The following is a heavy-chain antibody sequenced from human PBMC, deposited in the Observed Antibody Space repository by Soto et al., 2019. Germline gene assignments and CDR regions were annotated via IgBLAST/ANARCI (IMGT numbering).Heavy chain of an antibody. CDR2: IVPRYDSV. CDR1: GGTFNTYS. CDR3: ATWRSYSGSYCFDY. Sequence: QVQLVQSGAEVRKPGASVKVTCEASGGTFNTYSINWVRQAPGRGLEWVGQIVPRYDSVNYAENFQGRVTIPADKSTKTAYMELTSLRSEDTALYFCATWRSYSGSYCFDYWGQGTLVTISS. V-gene: IGHV1-69*06. D-gene: IGHD1-26*01. J-gene: IGHJ4*02.